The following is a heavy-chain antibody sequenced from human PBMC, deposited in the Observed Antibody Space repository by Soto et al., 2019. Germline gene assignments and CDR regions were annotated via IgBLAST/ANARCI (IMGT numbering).Heavy chain of an antibody. Sequence: QLQLQESGPGLVKPSETLSLTCTVSGGSISSSSYYWGWIRQPPGKGLEWIGSIYYSGSTYYNPSLKSRVTISVDTSKNQFSLKLSSVTAADTAVYYCARLRGTMVRGVISYYYYYMDVWGKGTTVTVSS. CDR1: GGSISSSSYY. CDR3: ARLRGTMVRGVISYYYYYMDV. V-gene: IGHV4-39*01. D-gene: IGHD3-10*01. CDR2: IYYSGST. J-gene: IGHJ6*03.